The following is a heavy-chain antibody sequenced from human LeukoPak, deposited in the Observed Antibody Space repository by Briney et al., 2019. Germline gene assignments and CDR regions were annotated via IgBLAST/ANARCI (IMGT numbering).Heavy chain of an antibody. Sequence: GGSLRLSCAVSGFTFSRYALTWVRQPPGKGLEWVSSISPSGPTYYADAVKGRFAISRDNSRNTVFLQMDSLRAEDTARYYCAKQKGYCSGGSCYYSDYWGQGTLVTVSS. CDR3: AKQKGYCSGGSCYYSDY. D-gene: IGHD2-15*01. CDR1: GFTFSRYA. J-gene: IGHJ4*02. CDR2: ISPSGPT. V-gene: IGHV3-23*01.